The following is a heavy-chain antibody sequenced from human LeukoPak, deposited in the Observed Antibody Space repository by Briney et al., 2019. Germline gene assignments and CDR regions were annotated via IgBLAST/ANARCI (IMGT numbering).Heavy chain of an antibody. CDR2: IYSGGST. CDR3: ATVPGIYYDSSGPPGDYYYGMDI. V-gene: IGHV3-53*01. D-gene: IGHD3-22*01. CDR1: GFTVSSNY. Sequence: PGGSLRLSCAASGFTVSSNYMSWVRQAPGKGLEWVSVIYSGGSTYYADSVKGRFTISRDNSKNTLYLQMNSLRAEDTAVYYCATVPGIYYDSSGPPGDYYYGMDIWGQGTTVTVSS. J-gene: IGHJ6*02.